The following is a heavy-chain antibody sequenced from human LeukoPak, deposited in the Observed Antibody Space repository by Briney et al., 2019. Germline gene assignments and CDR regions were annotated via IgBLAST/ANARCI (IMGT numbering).Heavy chain of an antibody. D-gene: IGHD1-26*01. Sequence: ASVKVSCKASGYTFTSYGISWVRQAPGQGPEWMGWISAYSTYNGNTNYAQKFQGRVTMTTDTSTSTAYMELRSLRSDDTAVYYCARGGRFAAYEPDYWGQGTLVTVSS. CDR2: ISAYSTYNGNT. V-gene: IGHV1-18*01. CDR1: GYTFTSYG. J-gene: IGHJ4*02. CDR3: ARGGRFAAYEPDY.